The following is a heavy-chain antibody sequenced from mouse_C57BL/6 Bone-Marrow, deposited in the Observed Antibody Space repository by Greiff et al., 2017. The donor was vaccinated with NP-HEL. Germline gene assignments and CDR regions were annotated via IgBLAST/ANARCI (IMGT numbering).Heavy chain of an antibody. J-gene: IGHJ2*01. D-gene: IGHD1-1*02. CDR3: AGSYVEDYFDY. Sequence: QVQLQQPGAELVKPGASVKMSCKASGYTFTSYWITWVKQRPGQGLEWIGDIYPGSGSTNYNEKFKSKATLTEDTSSSTAYMQLSSLTSEDSAVYCCAGSYVEDYFDYWGQGTTLTVSS. CDR1: GYTFTSYW. V-gene: IGHV1-55*01. CDR2: IYPGSGST.